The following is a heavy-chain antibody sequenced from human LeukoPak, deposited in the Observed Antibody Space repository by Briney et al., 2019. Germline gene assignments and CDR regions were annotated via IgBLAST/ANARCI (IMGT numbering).Heavy chain of an antibody. Sequence: PGGSLRLSCAASGFTFSSYAMHWVRQAPGKGLEWVAVISYDGSNKYYADSVKGRFTISRDNSKNTLYLQMNSLRAEDTAVYYCAKDPGYSSGWYGYWGQGTLVTVSS. CDR1: GFTFSSYA. CDR2: ISYDGSNK. D-gene: IGHD6-19*01. J-gene: IGHJ4*02. CDR3: AKDPGYSSGWYGY. V-gene: IGHV3-30*04.